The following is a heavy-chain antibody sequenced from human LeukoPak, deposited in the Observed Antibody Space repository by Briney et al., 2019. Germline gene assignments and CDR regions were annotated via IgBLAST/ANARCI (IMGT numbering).Heavy chain of an antibody. CDR1: GYSFTSYA. CDR3: ARDYCSSTSCLFDY. D-gene: IGHD2-2*01. V-gene: IGHV1-2*06. J-gene: IGHJ4*02. Sequence: DSVKVSCKTSGYSFTSYAMNWVRQAPGQGLEWMGRINPNSGDTNYAQKFQGRVTMTRDTSISTAYMELSRLRSDDTAVYYCARDYCSSTSCLFDYWGQGTLVTVSS. CDR2: INPNSGDT.